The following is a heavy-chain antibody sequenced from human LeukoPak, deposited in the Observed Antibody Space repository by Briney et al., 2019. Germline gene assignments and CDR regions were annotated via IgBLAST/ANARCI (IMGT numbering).Heavy chain of an antibody. D-gene: IGHD3-16*01. Sequence: GGSLRLSCAASGFTFSSYGMHWVRQAPGKGLEWVAVISYDGSNKYYADSVEGRFTISRDNVKNMLYLQMNSLRAEDTAVYYCASLTFGPDYWGQGTLVTVSS. CDR3: ASLTFGPDY. CDR1: GFTFSSYG. V-gene: IGHV3-30*03. CDR2: ISYDGSNK. J-gene: IGHJ4*02.